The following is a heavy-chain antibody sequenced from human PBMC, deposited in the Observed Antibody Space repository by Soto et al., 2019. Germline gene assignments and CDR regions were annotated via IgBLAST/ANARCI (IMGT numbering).Heavy chain of an antibody. CDR2: ISYDGSNK. CDR3: AKDRRPNYYSVMAV. Sequence: GGSLRLSCAASGFTFSSYGMHWVRQAPGKGLEWVAVISYDGSNKYYADSVKGRFTISRDNSKNTLYLQMNSLRAEDTAVYYCAKDRRPNYYSVMAVWGQGTTVPVSS. J-gene: IGHJ6*02. D-gene: IGHD6-25*01. V-gene: IGHV3-30*18. CDR1: GFTFSSYG.